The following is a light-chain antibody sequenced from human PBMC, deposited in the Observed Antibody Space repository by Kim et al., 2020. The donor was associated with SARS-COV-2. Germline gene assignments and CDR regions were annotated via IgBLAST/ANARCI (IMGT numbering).Light chain of an antibody. CDR3: QQYNNWPLT. CDR1: QSVSDN. J-gene: IGKJ5*01. V-gene: IGKV3D-15*01. Sequence: EIVMTQSPATLSVSPGEGATLSCRASQSVSDNLAWYQQTPGQAPRLLIYGAYTRATGIPARFSGSGSGTEFTLTISSLQSEDFAVYYCQQYNNWPLTFGQGTRLEIK. CDR2: GAY.